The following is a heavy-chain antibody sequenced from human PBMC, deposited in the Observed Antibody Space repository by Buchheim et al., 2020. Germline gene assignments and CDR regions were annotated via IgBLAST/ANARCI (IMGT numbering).Heavy chain of an antibody. CDR2: IYYSGST. CDR1: GGSISSGGYY. CDR3: ARGGPQLRVLEWVTGGYGMDV. Sequence: QVQLQESGPGLVKPSQTLSLTCTVSGGSISSGGYYWSWIRQHPGKGLEWIGYIYYSGSTYYNPSLKSRVTISVDTSKNQFSLKLSSVTAADTAVYYCARGGPQLRVLEWVTGGYGMDVWGQGTT. V-gene: IGHV4-31*03. D-gene: IGHD3-3*01. J-gene: IGHJ6*02.